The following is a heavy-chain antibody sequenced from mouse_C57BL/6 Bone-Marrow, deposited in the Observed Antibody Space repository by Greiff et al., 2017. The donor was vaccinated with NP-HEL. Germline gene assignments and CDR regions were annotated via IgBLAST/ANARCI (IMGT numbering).Heavy chain of an antibody. J-gene: IGHJ1*03. CDR3: ARRRYDYVNWYFDV. Sequence: VQLQQSGPELVKPGASVKISCKASGYTFTDYYMNWVKQSHGKSLEWIGDINPNNGGTSYNQKFKGKATLTVDKSSSTAYMELRSLTSEDSAVYYCARRRYDYVNWYFDVWGTGTTVTVSS. CDR1: GYTFTDYY. D-gene: IGHD2-4*01. CDR2: INPNNGGT. V-gene: IGHV1-26*01.